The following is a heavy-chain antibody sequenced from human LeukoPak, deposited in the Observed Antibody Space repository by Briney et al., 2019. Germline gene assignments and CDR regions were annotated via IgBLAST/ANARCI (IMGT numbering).Heavy chain of an antibody. D-gene: IGHD5-12*01. J-gene: IGHJ4*02. V-gene: IGHV4-30-2*01. CDR2: IYHSGST. Sequence: PSQTLSLTCAVSGGSISSGGYSWSWLRQPPGKGLEWIGYIYHSGSTYYNPSLKSRVTISVDRSKNQFSLKLSSVTAADTAVYCCARGGSGYDYGTFDYWGQGTLVTVSS. CDR1: GGSISSGGYS. CDR3: ARGGSGYDYGTFDY.